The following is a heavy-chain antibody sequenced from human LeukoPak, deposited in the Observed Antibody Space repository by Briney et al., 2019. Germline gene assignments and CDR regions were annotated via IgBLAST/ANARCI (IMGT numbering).Heavy chain of an antibody. CDR2: ISSSSSTI. Sequence: GGSLRLSCAASGFTFSSYSMNWVRQAPGKGLEWVSYISSSSSTIYYADSVKGRFTISRDNSKNTLYLQMNSLRAEDTAVYYCAKDLIYGSSWSTFDPWGQGTLVTVSS. V-gene: IGHV3-48*01. D-gene: IGHD6-13*01. J-gene: IGHJ5*02. CDR1: GFTFSSYS. CDR3: AKDLIYGSSWSTFDP.